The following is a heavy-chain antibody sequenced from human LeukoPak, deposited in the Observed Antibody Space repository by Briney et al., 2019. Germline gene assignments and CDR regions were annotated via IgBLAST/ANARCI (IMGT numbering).Heavy chain of an antibody. CDR1: GGSFSVYY. V-gene: IGHV4-34*01. J-gene: IGHJ4*02. Sequence: PSETLSLTCAVYGGSFSVYYWSWIRQPPGKGLEWIGEINHSGSTNYNPSLKSRVTISVDTSKNQFSLKLSSVTAADTAVYYCARGVGAVAGPYWGQGTLVTVSS. CDR2: INHSGST. CDR3: ARGVGAVAGPY. D-gene: IGHD6-19*01.